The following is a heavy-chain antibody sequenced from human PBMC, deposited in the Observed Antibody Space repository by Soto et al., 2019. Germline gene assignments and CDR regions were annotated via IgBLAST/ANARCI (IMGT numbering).Heavy chain of an antibody. D-gene: IGHD3-22*01. CDR3: ARDDVRLGVVVTQGYDAFDI. V-gene: IGHV1-69*13. CDR2: IIPIFGTA. Sequence: SVKVSCKASGGTFSSYAISWVRQAPGQGLEWMGGIIPIFGTANYAQKFQGRVTITADESTSTAYMELSSLRSEDTAVYYCARDDVRLGVVVTQGYDAFDIWGQGTMVTVSS. CDR1: GGTFSSYA. J-gene: IGHJ3*02.